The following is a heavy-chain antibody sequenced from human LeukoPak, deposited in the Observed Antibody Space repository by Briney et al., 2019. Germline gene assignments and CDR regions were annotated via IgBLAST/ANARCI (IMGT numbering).Heavy chain of an antibody. Sequence: GGSLRLSCVGALGSHWMGWVRQAPGKGLEWVANIKEDGSQKYYMDSVKGRFTISRDNSKNTLYLQMNSLRAEDTAVYYCAKRRSENWSGKPHWGQGTLVTVSS. CDR1: LGSHW. D-gene: IGHD3-3*01. V-gene: IGHV3-7*03. CDR2: IKEDGSQK. CDR3: AKRRSENWSGKPH. J-gene: IGHJ4*02.